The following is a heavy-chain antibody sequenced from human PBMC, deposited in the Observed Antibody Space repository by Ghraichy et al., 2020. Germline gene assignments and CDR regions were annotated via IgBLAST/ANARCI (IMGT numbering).Heavy chain of an antibody. V-gene: IGHV4-59*08. D-gene: IGHD3-3*01. CDR1: GGSISGYY. Sequence: SQTLSLTCTVSGGSISGYYWSWIRQPPGKGLEWIGYIYYSGSTNYNPSLKSRVTISVDTSKNQFSLKLSSVTAADTAVYYCASQAFRSKGDFWSGTRYYYGMDVWGQGTTVTVSS. CDR2: IYYSGST. CDR3: ASQAFRSKGDFWSGTRYYYGMDV. J-gene: IGHJ6*02.